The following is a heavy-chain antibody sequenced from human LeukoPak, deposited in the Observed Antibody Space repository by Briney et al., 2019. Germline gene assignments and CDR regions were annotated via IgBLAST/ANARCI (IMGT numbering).Heavy chain of an antibody. J-gene: IGHJ5*02. V-gene: IGHV1-18*01. CDR2: ISTYNGHT. CDR1: GYSFTSHG. CDR3: AGFLPQKWELPGKWFDP. Sequence: ASVKVSCKASGYSFTSHGISWVRQAPGQGLEWMGWISTYNGHTNYAQKVQGRVTMTTDTSTSTAYMELRRLRSDDTAVYYCAGFLPQKWELPGKWFDPWGQGTLVTVSS. D-gene: IGHD1-26*01.